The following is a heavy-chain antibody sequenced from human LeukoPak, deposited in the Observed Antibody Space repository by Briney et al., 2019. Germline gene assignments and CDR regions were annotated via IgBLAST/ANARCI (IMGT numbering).Heavy chain of an antibody. CDR1: DYSISNAYY. CDR3: ARQADVPSSIGYFDF. Sequence: PSETLSLTCAVSDYSISNAYYWGWIRQPPGKGLEWIGSISHGGSTHYNAPLKSRVTISLEASKNQFSLRLSSVTAADTAVYYCARQADVPSSIGYFDFWGQGAPVTVSS. CDR2: ISHGGST. J-gene: IGHJ4*02. D-gene: IGHD2/OR15-2a*01. V-gene: IGHV4-38-2*01.